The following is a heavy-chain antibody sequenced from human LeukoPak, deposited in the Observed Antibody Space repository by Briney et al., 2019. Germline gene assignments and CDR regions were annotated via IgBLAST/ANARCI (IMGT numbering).Heavy chain of an antibody. J-gene: IGHJ4*02. D-gene: IGHD5-18*01. Sequence: GGSLRLSCAASGFTFSSYEMNWVRQAPGKGLEWVSYISSSGSTIYYADSVKGRFTISRDNAKNSLYLQMNSLRAEDTAVYYCARIGKVDTAYVDYWGQGTLVTVSS. CDR2: ISSSGSTI. V-gene: IGHV3-48*03. CDR3: ARIGKVDTAYVDY. CDR1: GFTFSSYE.